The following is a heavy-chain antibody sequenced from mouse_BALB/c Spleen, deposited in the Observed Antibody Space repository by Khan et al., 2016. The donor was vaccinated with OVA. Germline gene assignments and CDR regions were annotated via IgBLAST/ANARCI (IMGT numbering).Heavy chain of an antibody. Sequence: QVQLKESGPGLVTPSQSLSITCTVSGFSLSRYNVHWVRQPPGKGLEWLGMIWGGGGTDYTSALKSRLSISKDDSKRQVFLKMNSLQTDDTAMYYCTRAYYRYEGYYARDYWGQGTSVTVSS. CDR1: GFSLSRYN. J-gene: IGHJ4*01. CDR3: TRAYYRYEGYYARDY. V-gene: IGHV2-6-4*01. D-gene: IGHD2-14*01. CDR2: IWGGGGT.